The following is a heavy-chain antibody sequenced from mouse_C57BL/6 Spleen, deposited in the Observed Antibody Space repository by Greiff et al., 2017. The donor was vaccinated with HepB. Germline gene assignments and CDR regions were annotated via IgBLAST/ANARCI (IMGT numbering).Heavy chain of an antibody. CDR3: HSTVDAMDY. CDR1: GFNIKEDY. D-gene: IGHD1-1*01. J-gene: IGHJ4*01. Sequence: EVQLQQSGAELVRPGASVKLSCTASGFNIKEDYMHWVKQRPEQGLEWIGWIDPENGDTEYASKFQGKATITADTSSNTAYLQLSSLTSEDTAVYYCHSTVDAMDYWGQGTSVTVSS. CDR2: IDPENGDT. V-gene: IGHV14-4*01.